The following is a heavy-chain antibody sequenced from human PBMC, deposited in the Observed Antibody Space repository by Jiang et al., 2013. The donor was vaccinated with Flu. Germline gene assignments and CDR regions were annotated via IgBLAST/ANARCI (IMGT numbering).Heavy chain of an antibody. CDR3: ARDAYSSGWGVWFDP. CDR2: TYYRSKWYN. V-gene: IGHV6-1*01. Sequence: SVSSYSAAWNWIRQSPSRGLEWLGRTYYRSKWYNDYAGSVKSRITINPDTSKNQFSLQLNSVTPEDTAVYYCARDAYSSGWGVWFDPWGQGTLVTVSS. D-gene: IGHD6-19*01. J-gene: IGHJ5*02. CDR1: SVSSYSAA.